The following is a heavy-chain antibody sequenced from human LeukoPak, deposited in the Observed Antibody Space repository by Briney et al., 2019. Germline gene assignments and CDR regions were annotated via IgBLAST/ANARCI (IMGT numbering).Heavy chain of an antibody. CDR1: GGSISSGDYY. D-gene: IGHD2-2*01. J-gene: IGHJ5*02. Sequence: SQTLSLTCTVSGGSISSGDYYWSWIRQPPGKGLEWIGYIYYSGSTYYNPSLKSRVTLSVDTSKNQFSLKLSSVTAADTAVYYCARDIVVVPAAIAWFDPWGQGTLVTVSS. V-gene: IGHV4-30-4*08. CDR3: ARDIVVVPAAIAWFDP. CDR2: IYYSGST.